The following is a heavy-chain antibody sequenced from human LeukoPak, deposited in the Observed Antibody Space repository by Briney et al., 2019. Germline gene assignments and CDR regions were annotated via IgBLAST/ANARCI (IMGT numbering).Heavy chain of an antibody. Sequence: GGSLRLSCATSEFTFSSYWMSWLRQAPGKGLEWVANIKQDGSEEYYVDSVKGRFTISRDNSKNTLYLQMNSLRAEDTAVYFCARERQDTILHSGAFDIWGQGTMVTVSS. J-gene: IGHJ3*02. V-gene: IGHV3-7*01. CDR2: IKQDGSEE. D-gene: IGHD2-21*01. CDR3: ARERQDTILHSGAFDI. CDR1: EFTFSSYW.